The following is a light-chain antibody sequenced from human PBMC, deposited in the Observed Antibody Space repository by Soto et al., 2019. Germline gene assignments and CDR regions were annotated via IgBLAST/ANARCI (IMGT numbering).Light chain of an antibody. CDR2: EVS. J-gene: IGLJ3*02. CDR1: SSDVGGYNY. Sequence: QSALTQPASVSGSPGQSITISCTGSSSDVGGYNYVAWYQQHPGKAPKVMIYEVSNRPSGVSNRFSGSKSGNTASLTISGLQAEDEADYYCSSSTGSNTLVFGGGTQLTVL. CDR3: SSSTGSNTLV. V-gene: IGLV2-14*03.